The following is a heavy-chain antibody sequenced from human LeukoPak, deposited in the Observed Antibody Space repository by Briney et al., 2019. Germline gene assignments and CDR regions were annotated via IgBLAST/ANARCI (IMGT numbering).Heavy chain of an antibody. V-gene: IGHV3-74*03. Sequence: GGSLRLSCAASGFNFKTYWMDWVRQAPGKGLVWVSRISPDGSDAEHADSVKGRFTISRDNSKDTLYLQMSSLRPEDSAVYYCAKDPQGRYGGHLGGQGTLVIVSS. CDR2: ISPDGSDA. D-gene: IGHD4-23*01. J-gene: IGHJ4*02. CDR1: GFNFKTYW. CDR3: AKDPQGRYGGHL.